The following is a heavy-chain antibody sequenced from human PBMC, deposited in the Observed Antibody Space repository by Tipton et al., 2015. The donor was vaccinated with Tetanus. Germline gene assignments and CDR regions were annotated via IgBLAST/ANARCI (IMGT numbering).Heavy chain of an antibody. CDR2: ISSGSSII. V-gene: IGHV3-48*02. CDR1: GFNFSTNS. CDR3: ARSAHFASWYD. Sequence: SLRLSCVGSGFNFSTNSMNWVRQAPGKGLEWIAYISSGSSIIFYADAVRGRFFISRDNTKNSLSLQMNSLKDDDTAVYYCARSAHFASWYDWGPVTRVTVSS. D-gene: IGHD6-13*01. J-gene: IGHJ4*02.